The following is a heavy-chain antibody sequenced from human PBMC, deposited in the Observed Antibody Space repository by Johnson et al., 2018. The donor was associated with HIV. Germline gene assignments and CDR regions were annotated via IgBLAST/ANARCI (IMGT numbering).Heavy chain of an antibody. CDR2: IYSGGST. Sequence: VQLVESGGGLIQPGGSLRLSCAASGFTVRSNYMSWVRQAPGRGLEWVSVIYSGGSTYYADSVKGRFTISRDNSKNTLYLQMTSLRAEDTAVYYCASHQTAGFRMGDLWSYDAFDIVGKGTMVTVSS. CDR3: ASHQTAGFRMGDLWSYDAFDI. CDR1: GFTVRSNY. D-gene: IGHD3-16*01. V-gene: IGHV3-53*01. J-gene: IGHJ3*02.